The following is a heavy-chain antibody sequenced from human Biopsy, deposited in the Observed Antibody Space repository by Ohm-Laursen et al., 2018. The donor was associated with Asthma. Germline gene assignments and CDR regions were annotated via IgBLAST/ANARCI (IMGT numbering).Heavy chain of an antibody. D-gene: IGHD3-22*01. CDR3: GKDIYEYYHDSSGYTES. CDR1: GFSFGSFG. Sequence: SLRLSCAASGFSFGSFGMHWVRQVPGKGPEWVALISFDGRYEYYADSVRGRFTISRDNSRNTVYLQMNSLRAEDTAVYYCGKDIYEYYHDSSGYTESWGQGTLVTVSS. V-gene: IGHV3-30*12. CDR2: ISFDGRYE. J-gene: IGHJ5*02.